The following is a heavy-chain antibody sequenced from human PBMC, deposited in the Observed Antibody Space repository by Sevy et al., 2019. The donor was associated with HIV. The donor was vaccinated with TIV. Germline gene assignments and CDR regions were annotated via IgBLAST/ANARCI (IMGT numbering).Heavy chain of an antibody. CDR1: GFTFSSFN. Sequence: GGSLRLSCAASGFTFSSFNMNWVRQAPGKGLEWVSSISSTSGYIFYADSVKGRFTISRDNAKNSLCLQMNSLRAEDTAVYYCARAPGGYYFYYLDSWGQGTLVTVSS. V-gene: IGHV3-21*01. J-gene: IGHJ4*02. CDR3: ARAPGGYYFYYLDS. D-gene: IGHD3-22*01. CDR2: ISSTSGYI.